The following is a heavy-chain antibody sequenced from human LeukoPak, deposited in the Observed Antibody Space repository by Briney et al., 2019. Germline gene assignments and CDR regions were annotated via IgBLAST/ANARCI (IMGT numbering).Heavy chain of an antibody. V-gene: IGHV4-39*01. CDR2: IYYSGST. CDR1: GGSISSSSYY. CDR3: ARHLPYGAYFDY. Sequence: PSETLSLTCTVSGGSISSSSYYWGWIRQPPGKGLEWIGSIYYSGSTYYNPSLKSRVTISVDTSKNQFSLKLGSVTAADTAVYYCARHLPYGAYFDYWGQGTLVTVSS. D-gene: IGHD4-17*01. J-gene: IGHJ4*02.